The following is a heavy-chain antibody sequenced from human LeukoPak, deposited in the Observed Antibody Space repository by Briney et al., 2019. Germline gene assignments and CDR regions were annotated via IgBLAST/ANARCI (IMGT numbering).Heavy chain of an antibody. CDR2: ISSSSSSI. Sequence: GGSLRLSCAASGFTFSSYRMYWVRQAPGKGLEWVSSISSSSSSIFYADSVKGRFTISRDNAKNSLYLQMNSLRAEDTAVYYCAAQWLVRVNIWGQGTMVTVSS. CDR1: GFTFSSYR. J-gene: IGHJ3*02. CDR3: AAQWLVRVNI. V-gene: IGHV3-21*01. D-gene: IGHD6-19*01.